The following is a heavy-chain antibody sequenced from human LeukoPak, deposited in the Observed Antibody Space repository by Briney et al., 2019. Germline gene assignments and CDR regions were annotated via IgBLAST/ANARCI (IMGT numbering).Heavy chain of an antibody. J-gene: IGHJ4*02. Sequence: GGSLRLSCAASGFTFRSYWMSWVRQAPGKGLEWVANIKQDGSEKYYVDSVKGRFAISRDNAKNSLYLQMNSLRAEDTAVYYCARGGPFRDGYKVYWGQGTLVTVSS. CDR3: ARGGPFRDGYKVY. CDR2: IKQDGSEK. CDR1: GFTFRSYW. D-gene: IGHD5-24*01. V-gene: IGHV3-7*01.